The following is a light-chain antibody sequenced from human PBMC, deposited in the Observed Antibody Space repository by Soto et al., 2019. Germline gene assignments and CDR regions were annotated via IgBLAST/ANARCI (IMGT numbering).Light chain of an antibody. J-gene: IGLJ1*01. CDR1: SSDVGAYIY. V-gene: IGLV2-14*03. CDR2: EVN. Sequence: QSALTQPASVSGSPGQSITISCGGTSSDVGAYIYVSWYQQFPGKAPKLILYEVNNRPSGVSNRFSGSKSGTTASLTISGLQPEDEADYYCSAHSDIDTKVLGNGTKVTV. CDR3: SAHSDIDTKV.